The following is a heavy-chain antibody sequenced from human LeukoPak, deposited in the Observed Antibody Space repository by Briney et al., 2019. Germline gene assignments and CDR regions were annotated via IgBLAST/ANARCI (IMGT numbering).Heavy chain of an antibody. J-gene: IGHJ3*02. V-gene: IGHV1-8*03. Sequence: ASVKVSCKASGYTFTSYDINWVRQATGQGLEWMGWMNPNSGNTGYAQKFQGRVTITRNTSISTAYMELSSLRSEDTAVYYCARMKSATDASDIWGQGTMVTVSS. CDR2: MNPNSGNT. CDR1: GYTFTSYD. CDR3: ARMKSATDASDI.